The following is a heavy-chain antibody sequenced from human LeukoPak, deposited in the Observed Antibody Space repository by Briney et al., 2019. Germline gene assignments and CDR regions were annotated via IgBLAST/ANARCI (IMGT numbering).Heavy chain of an antibody. V-gene: IGHV5-51*01. D-gene: IGHD4-23*01. Sequence: GESLKISCKGSGYSFTHYWIGWVRQMPGRGLEWMGIIYPGDSDIRYSPSFQGQVTISADKSISTAYLQWSSLKASDTAMYYCARRPRGNFFDIWGQGTMVTVSS. CDR1: GYSFTHYW. J-gene: IGHJ3*02. CDR2: IYPGDSDI. CDR3: ARRPRGNFFDI.